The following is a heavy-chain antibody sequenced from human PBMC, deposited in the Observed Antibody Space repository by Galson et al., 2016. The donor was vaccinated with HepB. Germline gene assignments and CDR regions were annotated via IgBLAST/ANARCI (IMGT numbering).Heavy chain of an antibody. D-gene: IGHD2-21*01. CDR3: ARDARYFFVV. V-gene: IGHV1-69*06. CDR2: IIPIFGPA. J-gene: IGHJ4*02. Sequence: SVKVSCEASRGNLSSHGISWVRQAPGQGLEWIGGIIPIFGPANYAQKFQGRVTITADKSTDTVHMEPTSLRSEDTALYYCARDARYFFVVWGQGTLVTVSS. CDR1: RGNLSSHG.